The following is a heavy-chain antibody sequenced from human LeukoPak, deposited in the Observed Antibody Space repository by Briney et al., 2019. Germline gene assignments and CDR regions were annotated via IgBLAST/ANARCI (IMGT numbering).Heavy chain of an antibody. CDR2: IYHSGST. CDR3: ARTGYCSSTSCSNFDY. D-gene: IGHD2-2*01. CDR1: GYSISRGYY. V-gene: IGHV4-38-2*01. Sequence: SETLSLTCAVSGYSISRGYYWGWIRQPPGKGLEWIGSIYHSGSTYYNPSLKSRVTISVDTSKNQFSLKLSSVTAADTAVYYCARTGYCSSTSCSNFDYWGQGTLVTVSS. J-gene: IGHJ4*02.